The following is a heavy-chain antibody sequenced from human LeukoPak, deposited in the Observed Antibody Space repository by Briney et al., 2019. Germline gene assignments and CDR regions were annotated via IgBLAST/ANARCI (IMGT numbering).Heavy chain of an antibody. J-gene: IGHJ4*02. CDR2: INHSGST. V-gene: IGHV4-34*01. CDR3: ARSRYYGSSVLPLDY. Sequence: SETLSLTCAVYGGSFSGYYWSWIRQPPGKGLEWIGEINHSGSTNYNPSLKSRVTISVDTSKNQFSLKLSSVTAADTAVYYCARSRYYGSSVLPLDYWGQGTLVTVSS. CDR1: GGSFSGYY. D-gene: IGHD3-22*01.